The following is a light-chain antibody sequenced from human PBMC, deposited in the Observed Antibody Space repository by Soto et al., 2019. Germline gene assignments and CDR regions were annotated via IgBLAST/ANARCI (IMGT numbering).Light chain of an antibody. Sequence: DIKMTQSLSTLSASVGERVTILCRASLSISTWLAWYQKKPGKAPKLLMYDASSLESGVPSRFSGSGSGTEFTLTISSLQPDDFATYYCQQYSSFSRTFGQGTKVDIK. CDR3: QQYSSFSRT. J-gene: IGKJ1*01. CDR2: DAS. CDR1: LSISTW. V-gene: IGKV1-5*02.